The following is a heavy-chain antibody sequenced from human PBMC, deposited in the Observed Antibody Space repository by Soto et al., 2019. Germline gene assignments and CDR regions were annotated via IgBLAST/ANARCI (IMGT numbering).Heavy chain of an antibody. D-gene: IGHD2-2*01. J-gene: IGHJ6*03. CDR2: IYYSGST. Sequence: SETLSLTCTVSGGSISSYYWSWIRQPQGKGLEWIGCIYYSGSTNYNPSLKSRVTISVDTSKNQFSLKLSSVTAADTAVYYCARDVIVVVPAATYYYYYYMDVWGKGTTVTV. CDR1: GGSISSYY. CDR3: ARDVIVVVPAATYYYYYYMDV. V-gene: IGHV4-59*01.